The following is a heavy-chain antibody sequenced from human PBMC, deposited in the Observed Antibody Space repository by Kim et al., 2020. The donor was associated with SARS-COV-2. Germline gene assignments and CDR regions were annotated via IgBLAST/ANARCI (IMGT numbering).Heavy chain of an antibody. V-gene: IGHV1-2*02. CDR2: INPNSGGT. CDR3: ARVARDQYIYGMDV. J-gene: IGHJ6*02. CDR1: GYTFTGYY. D-gene: IGHD6-6*01. Sequence: ASVKVSCKASGYTFTGYYMHWVRQAPGQGLEWMGWINPNSGGTNYAQKFQGRVTMTRDTSISTAYMELSRLRSDDTAVYYCARVARDQYIYGMDVWGQGTTGTVSS.